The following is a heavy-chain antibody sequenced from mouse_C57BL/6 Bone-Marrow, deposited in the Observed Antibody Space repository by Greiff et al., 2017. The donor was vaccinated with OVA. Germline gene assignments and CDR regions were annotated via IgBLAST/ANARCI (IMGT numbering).Heavy chain of an antibody. V-gene: IGHV5-12*01. CDR2: ISNGGGST. Sequence: EVHLVESGGGLVQPGGSLKLSCAASGFTFSDYYMYWVRQTPEKRLEWVAYISNGGGSTYYPDTVKGRFTISRDNAKNTLYLQMSRLKSEDTAMYYCARGGDTTVVPFAYWGQGTLVTVSA. CDR3: ARGGDTTVVPFAY. D-gene: IGHD1-1*01. CDR1: GFTFSDYY. J-gene: IGHJ3*01.